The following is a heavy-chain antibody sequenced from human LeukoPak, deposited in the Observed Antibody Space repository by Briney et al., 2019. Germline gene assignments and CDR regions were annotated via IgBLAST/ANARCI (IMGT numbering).Heavy chain of an antibody. CDR1: GASLSSYH. D-gene: IGHD4-17*01. CDR3: ARSGDSGFKD. J-gene: IGHJ1*01. Sequence: SETLSLTCSVSGASLSSYHWSWVRQSPGKGLEWIGYIYFSGSTKYNPSLKSRVTISVDTSKNQFSLNVSSVTAAARAVYYCARSGDSGFKDWGQGALVTVSS. CDR2: IYFSGST. V-gene: IGHV4-59*01.